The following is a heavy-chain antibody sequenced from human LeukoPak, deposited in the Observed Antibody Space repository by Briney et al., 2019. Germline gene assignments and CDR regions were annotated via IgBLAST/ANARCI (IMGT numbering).Heavy chain of an antibody. J-gene: IGHJ5*02. V-gene: IGHV1-2*02. Sequence: ASVKVSCKSSGYTFTGYYMHWARQAPGQGLEWMGWINPNSGGTNYAQKFQGRVTMTRDTSISTAYMELSRLRSEDTAVYYCGRGRSLERLNPHNWFDPWGQGTLVTVSS. CDR3: GRGRSLERLNPHNWFDP. D-gene: IGHD1-1*01. CDR1: GYTFTGYY. CDR2: INPNSGGT.